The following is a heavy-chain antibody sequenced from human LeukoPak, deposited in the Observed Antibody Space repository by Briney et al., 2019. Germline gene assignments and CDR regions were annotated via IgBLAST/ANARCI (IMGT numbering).Heavy chain of an antibody. J-gene: IGHJ4*02. V-gene: IGHV3-23*01. Sequence: GGSLRLSCAASGFTFSNNAMSWVRQAPGKGLEWVSATSTSGGSAYYADSVKGRFTISRDNSKNTLYLQMNSLRAEDTAVYYCARSIVGATLYFDYWGQGTLVTVSS. D-gene: IGHD1-26*01. CDR1: GFTFSNNA. CDR2: TSTSGGSA. CDR3: ARSIVGATLYFDY.